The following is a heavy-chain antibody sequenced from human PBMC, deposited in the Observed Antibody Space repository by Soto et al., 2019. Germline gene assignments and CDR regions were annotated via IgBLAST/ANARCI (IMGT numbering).Heavy chain of an antibody. J-gene: IGHJ6*02. CDR3: ARGGAAAGPRKNYYYYGMDV. CDR1: GGTFSSYA. D-gene: IGHD6-13*01. CDR2: IIPIFGTA. V-gene: IGHV1-69*01. Sequence: QVQLVQSGAEVKKPGSSVKVSCKASGGTFSSYAISWVRQAPGQGLEWMGGIIPIFGTANYAQKFQGRDTITADESTSKAYMELSSLRSEDTAVYYCARGGAAAGPRKNYYYYGMDVWGQGTTVTVSS.